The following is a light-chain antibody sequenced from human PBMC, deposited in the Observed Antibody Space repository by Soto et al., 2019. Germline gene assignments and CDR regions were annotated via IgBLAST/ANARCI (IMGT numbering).Light chain of an antibody. CDR1: TGAVTSGYY. J-gene: IGLJ2*01. CDR2: STN. Sequence: QAVVTQDPSLTVSPGGTVTLTCATSTGAVTSGYYPNWFQQKPGQAPRALIYSTNNKYSWTPARFSGSLLGGKAALTLSGVQPEDEADYYCLLYYGGQLGVFGGGTKVTVL. CDR3: LLYYGGQLGV. V-gene: IGLV7-43*01.